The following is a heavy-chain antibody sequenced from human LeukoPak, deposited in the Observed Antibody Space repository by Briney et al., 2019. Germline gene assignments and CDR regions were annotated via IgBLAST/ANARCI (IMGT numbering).Heavy chain of an antibody. CDR3: ARHPFATPFDH. Sequence: SETLSLTCAVSGDSINSFYWSWIRQPPGKGLEWIGYVFHTGDTNSNPSLKSRVTVSLDTSTSQVSLRLTSVTAADTAVYYCARHPFATPFDHWGRGILVTVSS. CDR2: VFHTGDT. CDR1: GDSINSFY. J-gene: IGHJ4*02. D-gene: IGHD2-15*01. V-gene: IGHV4-59*08.